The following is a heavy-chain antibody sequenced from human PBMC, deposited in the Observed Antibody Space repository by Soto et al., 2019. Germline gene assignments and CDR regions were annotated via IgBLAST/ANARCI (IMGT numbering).Heavy chain of an antibody. CDR1: GGSISSYY. CDR2: IYYSGST. V-gene: IGHV4-59*01. CDR3: ARCGGVYYDSSGPDDAFDI. Sequence: SETLSLTCTVSGGSISSYYWSWSRQPPGKGLEWIGYIYYSGSTNYNPSLKSRVTISVDTSKNQFSLKLSSVTAADTAVYYCARCGGVYYDSSGPDDAFDIWGQGTMVTVSS. J-gene: IGHJ3*02. D-gene: IGHD3-22*01.